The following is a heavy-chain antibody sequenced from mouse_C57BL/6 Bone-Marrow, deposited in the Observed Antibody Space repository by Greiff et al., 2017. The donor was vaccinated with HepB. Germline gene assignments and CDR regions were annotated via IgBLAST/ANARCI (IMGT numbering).Heavy chain of an antibody. CDR1: GYTFTDYY. CDR3: ASPTILRRDYFDY. Sequence: QVQLKESGAELVRPGASVKLSCKASGYTFTDYYINWVKQRPGQGLEWIARIYPGSGNTYYNEKFKGKATLTAEKSSSTAYMQLSSLTSEDSAVYFCASPTILRRDYFDYWGQGTTRTVSS. D-gene: IGHD2-10*01. J-gene: IGHJ2*01. V-gene: IGHV1-76*01. CDR2: IYPGSGNT.